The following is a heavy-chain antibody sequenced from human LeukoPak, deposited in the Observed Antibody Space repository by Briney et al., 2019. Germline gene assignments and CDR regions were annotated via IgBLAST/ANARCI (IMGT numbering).Heavy chain of an antibody. CDR3: ARLDSSWYDYYYYYYMDV. V-gene: IGHV3-20*04. CDR2: INWNGGST. J-gene: IGHJ6*03. D-gene: IGHD6-13*01. CDR1: GFTFDDYG. Sequence: GGSLRLSCAASGFTFDDYGMSWVRQAPGKGLEWVSGINWNGGSTGYADSVKGRFTISRDNAKNSLYLQMNSLRAEDTALYYCARLDSSWYDYYYYYYMDVWGKGTTVTISS.